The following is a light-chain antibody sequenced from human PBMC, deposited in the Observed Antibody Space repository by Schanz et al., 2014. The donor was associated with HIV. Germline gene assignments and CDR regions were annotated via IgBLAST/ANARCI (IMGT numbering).Light chain of an antibody. V-gene: IGLV2-8*01. Sequence: QSALTQPPSASGSPGQSVTISCTGTNSDVGGYNYVSWYRQHPGKAPKLMIYEVTKRPSGVPDRFSGSKSGNTASLTVSGLQADDEADYYCSSYAGSNNLVFGGGTKVTAL. CDR3: SSYAGSNNLV. J-gene: IGLJ3*02. CDR1: NSDVGGYNY. CDR2: EVT.